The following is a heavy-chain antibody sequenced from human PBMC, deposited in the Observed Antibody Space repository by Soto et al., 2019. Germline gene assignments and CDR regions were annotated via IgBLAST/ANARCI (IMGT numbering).Heavy chain of an antibody. V-gene: IGHV1-18*01. CDR1: GYTFTSYG. CDR3: ERHITGTTYSDNWFDP. Sequence: ASVKVSCKASGYTFTSYGISWVRQAPGQGLEWMGWISAYNGNTNYAQKLQGRVTMTTDTSTSTAYMELRSLRSDDTAVYYCERHITGTTYSDNWFDPWGQGTLVNVSS. D-gene: IGHD1-7*01. J-gene: IGHJ5*02. CDR2: ISAYNGNT.